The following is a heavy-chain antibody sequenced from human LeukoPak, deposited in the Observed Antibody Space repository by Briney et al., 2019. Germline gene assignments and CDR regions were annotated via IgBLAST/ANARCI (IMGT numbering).Heavy chain of an antibody. CDR1: GGSISRYY. CDR2: IYYSGST. J-gene: IGHJ3*02. CDR3: ARDYGDAFDI. V-gene: IGHV4-59*01. D-gene: IGHD4-17*01. Sequence: SETLSLTCTVSGGSISRYYWSWIRQPPGKGLEWIGYIYYSGSTNYNPSLKSRVTISVDTSKNQFSLKLSSVTAADTAVYYCARDYGDAFDIWGQGTMVTVSS.